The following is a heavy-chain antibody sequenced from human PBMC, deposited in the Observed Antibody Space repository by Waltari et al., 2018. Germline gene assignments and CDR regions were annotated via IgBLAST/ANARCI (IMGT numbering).Heavy chain of an antibody. J-gene: IGHJ4*02. CDR2: IYYSGST. V-gene: IGHV4-31*03. CDR1: GGSISSGGYY. D-gene: IGHD6-6*01. CDR3: ARERDEYSSSSEGNYFDY. Sequence: QLQLQESGPGLVKPSETLSLTCTVSGGSISSGGYYWSWIRQHPGKGLEWIGYIYYSGSTYYTPSLKSRVTISLDTSKNQFSLKLSSVTAADTAVYYCARERDEYSSSSEGNYFDYWGQGTLVTVSS.